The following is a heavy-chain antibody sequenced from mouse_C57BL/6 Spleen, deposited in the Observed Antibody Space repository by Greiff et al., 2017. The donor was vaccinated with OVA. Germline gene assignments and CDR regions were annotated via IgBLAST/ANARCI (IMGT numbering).Heavy chain of an antibody. CDR2: IHPNSGST. CDR1: GYTFTSYW. D-gene: IGHD1-1*01. V-gene: IGHV1-64*01. J-gene: IGHJ4*01. CDR3: ARDYYGSSLNAMDY. Sequence: QVQLQQPGAELVKPGASVKLSCKASGYTFTSYWMHWVKQRPGQGLEWIGMIHPNSGSTNYNEKFKSKATLTVDKSSSTAYMQLSSLTSEDSAVYYCARDYYGSSLNAMDYWGQGTSVTVSS.